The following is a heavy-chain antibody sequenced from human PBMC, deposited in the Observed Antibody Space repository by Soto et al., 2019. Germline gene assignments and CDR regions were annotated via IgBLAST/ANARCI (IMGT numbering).Heavy chain of an antibody. CDR3: ARGPSGDKVDY. CDR1: GDSISNGYYT. D-gene: IGHD3-10*01. Sequence: QVQLQESGPGLVQPSQTLSLTCTVSGDSISNGYYTWGLIRQPPGKDLDWIGHIYNSVNTYSNPSLKSRVTISGDTSKNQFSLKLSSVTAADTAVYYCARGPSGDKVDYWGQGTLVTVSS. J-gene: IGHJ4*02. CDR2: IYNSVNT. V-gene: IGHV4-30-4*01.